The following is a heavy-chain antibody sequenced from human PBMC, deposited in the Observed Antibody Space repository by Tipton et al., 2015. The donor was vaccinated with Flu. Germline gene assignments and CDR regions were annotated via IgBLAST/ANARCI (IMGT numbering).Heavy chain of an antibody. CDR2: IYSGGGT. J-gene: IGHJ4*02. V-gene: IGHV3-66*02. CDR3: ARFRGDQGAFGY. Sequence: LVQSGGGLVHPGGSLRLSCTASGFTVSTNYMTWVRQAPGKGLEWVSVIYSGGGTYYTDSVKGRFTISRDDSKNTLYLQMDSLRLEDTAVYYCARFRGDQGAFGYWGQGTLVTVSS. CDR1: GFTVSTNY. D-gene: IGHD3-3*01.